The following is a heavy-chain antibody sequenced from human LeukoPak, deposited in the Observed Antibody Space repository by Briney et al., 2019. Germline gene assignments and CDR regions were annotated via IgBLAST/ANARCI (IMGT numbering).Heavy chain of an antibody. V-gene: IGHV3-30-3*01. CDR1: GFTFSSYA. Sequence: GGSLRLSCAASGFTFSSYAMHWVRQAPGKGLEWVAVISYDGSNKYYADSVKGRFTISKDNAKNSLYLQMNSLRAEDTAVYYCARAGGSTVSHSDYWGQGTLVTVSS. J-gene: IGHJ4*02. CDR3: ARAGGSTVSHSDY. D-gene: IGHD4-17*01. CDR2: ISYDGSNK.